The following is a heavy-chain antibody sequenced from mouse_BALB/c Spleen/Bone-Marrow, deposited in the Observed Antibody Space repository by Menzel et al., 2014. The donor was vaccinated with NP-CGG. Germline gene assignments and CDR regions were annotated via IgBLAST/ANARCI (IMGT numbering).Heavy chain of an antibody. V-gene: IGHV1S137*01. D-gene: IGHD2-14*01. CDR3: ARSGKVRNAMDY. CDR1: GYTFTDYA. Sequence: VQLQQSGAELARPGVSVKISCKGSGYTFTDYAIHWVKQSHAKSLEWIGLISGYYGDAIYNQKFKGKATMTVDKSSSTAYMDLARLTSEDSAIYYCARSGKVRNAMDYWGQGTSVTVSS. J-gene: IGHJ4*01. CDR2: ISGYYGDA.